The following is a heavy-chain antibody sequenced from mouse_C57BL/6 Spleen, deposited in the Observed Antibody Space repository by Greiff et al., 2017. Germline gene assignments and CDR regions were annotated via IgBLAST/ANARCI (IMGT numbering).Heavy chain of an antibody. V-gene: IGHV1-80*01. CDR3: ARVGELPGYFDY. J-gene: IGHJ2*01. CDR1: GYAFSSYW. Sequence: QVQLKQSGAELVKPGASVKISCKASGYAFSSYWMNWVKQRPGKGLEWIGQIYPGDGDTNYNGKFKGKATLTADKSSSTAYMQLSSLTSEDSAVYFCARVGELPGYFDYWGQGTTLTVSS. CDR2: IYPGDGDT.